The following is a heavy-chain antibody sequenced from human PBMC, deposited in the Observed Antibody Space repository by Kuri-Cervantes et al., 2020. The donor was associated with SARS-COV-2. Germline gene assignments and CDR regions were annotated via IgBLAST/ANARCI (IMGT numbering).Heavy chain of an antibody. V-gene: IGHV3-21*01. CDR1: RFTFGDYA. J-gene: IGHJ4*02. Sequence: GGSLRLSCAASRFTFGDYAMHWVREVPGKGLEWVSSISSSSSYIYYADSVKGRFTISRDNAKNSLYLQMNSLRAEDTAVYYCATPRRYSGYDFDYWGQGTLVTVSS. CDR2: ISSSSSYI. CDR3: ATPRRYSGYDFDY. D-gene: IGHD5-12*01.